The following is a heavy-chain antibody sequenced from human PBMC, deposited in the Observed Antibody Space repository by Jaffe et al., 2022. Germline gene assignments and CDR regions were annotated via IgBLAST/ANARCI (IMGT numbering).Heavy chain of an antibody. V-gene: IGHV3-49*04. CDR1: GFTFGDYA. D-gene: IGHD3-9*01. CDR2: IRSKAYGGTT. J-gene: IGHJ4*02. Sequence: EVQLVESGGGLVQPGRSLRLSCTASGFTFGDYAMSWVRQAPGKGLEWVGFIRSKAYGGTTEYAASVKGRFTISRDDSKSIAYLQMNSLKTEDTAVYYCTREPPNYDILTGYIYYFDYWGQGTLVTVSS. CDR3: TREPPNYDILTGYIYYFDY.